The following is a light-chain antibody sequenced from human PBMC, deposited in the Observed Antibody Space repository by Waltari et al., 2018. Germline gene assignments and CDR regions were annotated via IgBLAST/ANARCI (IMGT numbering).Light chain of an antibody. J-gene: IGLJ3*02. CDR1: SSDVGAYNY. Sequence: QSALTQPASVSGSPGQSITVSCTGTSSDVGAYNYVFWYQQHPGKAPKLVIYDVIQRPAGVSDRFSGSQAGNTASLTISGLQAEDEADYYCSSRRSGSTLVFGGGTKVTVL. V-gene: IGLV2-14*01. CDR3: SSRRSGSTLV. CDR2: DVI.